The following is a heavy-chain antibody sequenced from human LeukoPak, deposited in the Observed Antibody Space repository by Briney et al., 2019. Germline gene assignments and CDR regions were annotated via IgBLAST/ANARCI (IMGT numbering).Heavy chain of an antibody. V-gene: IGHV3-43*02. CDR2: ISGDGGST. D-gene: IGHD4-17*01. J-gene: IGHJ3*02. Sequence: GGSLRLSCAASGFTFDDYAMHWVRQAPGKGLEWVSLISGDGGSTSYADSVKGRFTISRDNSKNSLYLQMNSLRTEDTAFYYCARVLMTTVTISTFDIFGQGTMVNGSS. CDR3: ARVLMTTVTISTFDI. CDR1: GFTFDDYA.